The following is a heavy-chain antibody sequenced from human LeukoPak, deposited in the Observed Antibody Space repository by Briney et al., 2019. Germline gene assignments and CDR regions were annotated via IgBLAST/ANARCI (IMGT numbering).Heavy chain of an antibody. V-gene: IGHV3-30*02. J-gene: IGHJ4*02. CDR1: GFTFSWNG. Sequence: GGSLRLSCAASGFTFSWNGMHWVRQAPGKGLEWVAFVKPGGNNKYYPDSVRGRFTISKDNSKKTLYLQMESLRVEDTAVYYCAKDYNWGWDYWGQGSLDIVSS. CDR3: AKDYNWGWDY. D-gene: IGHD7-27*01. CDR2: VKPGGNNK.